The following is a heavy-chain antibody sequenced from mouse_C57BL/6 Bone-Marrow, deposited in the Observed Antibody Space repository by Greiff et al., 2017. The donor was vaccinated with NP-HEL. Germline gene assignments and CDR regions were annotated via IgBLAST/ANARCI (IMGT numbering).Heavy chain of an antibody. V-gene: IGHV5-6*01. CDR2: ISSGGSYT. Sequence: EVKLMESGGDLVKPGGSLKLSCAASGFTFSSYGMSWVRQTPDKRLEWVATISSGGSYTYYPDSVKGRFTISRDNAKNTLYLQMSSLKSEDTAMYYCARHYYGSSPSAMDYWGQGTSVTVSS. CDR3: ARHYYGSSPSAMDY. J-gene: IGHJ4*01. CDR1: GFTFSSYG. D-gene: IGHD1-1*01.